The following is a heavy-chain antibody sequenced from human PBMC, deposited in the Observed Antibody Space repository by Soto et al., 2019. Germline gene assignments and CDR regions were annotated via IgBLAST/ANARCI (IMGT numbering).Heavy chain of an antibody. Sequence: QVQLVQSGAEVKKPGSSVKVSCKASGGTFSRYSITWVRQAPGHGLEWIGRIIPIFGIASYAQKFQGRVTITADDSTSTAYMELSSLRAEDTAVYYCAREDRDRETGLVPAAIDGMDVWGQGTTVTVSS. CDR3: AREDRDRETGLVPAAIDGMDV. CDR2: IIPIFGIA. V-gene: IGHV1-69*08. CDR1: GGTFSRYS. J-gene: IGHJ6*02. D-gene: IGHD2-2*01.